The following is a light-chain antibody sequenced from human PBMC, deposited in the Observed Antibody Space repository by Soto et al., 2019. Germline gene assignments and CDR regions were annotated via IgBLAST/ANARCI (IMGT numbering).Light chain of an antibody. CDR3: QQRLSWPIT. V-gene: IGKV3-11*01. J-gene: IGKJ5*01. Sequence: EIVLTQSPATLSLSPGERATLSCGASQSVGSYLAWYQQQPGQAPRLLIYDSSNRATGLPSRFSGSGSGTAFTLTISSLEPEDFAVYYCQQRLSWPITFGQGTRLEIK. CDR1: QSVGSY. CDR2: DSS.